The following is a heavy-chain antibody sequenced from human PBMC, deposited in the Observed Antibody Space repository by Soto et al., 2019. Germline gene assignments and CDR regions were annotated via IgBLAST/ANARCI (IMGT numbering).Heavy chain of an antibody. CDR2: ISAYNGNT. Sequence: QVQLVQSGAEVKKPGASVKVSCKASGYTFTSYGISWVRQAPGQGLEWMGWISAYNGNTNYAQKLQGRVTMTTDTSTSTAYMELRSLKSDDTAVYYCATTLYYYDSSGYYLEGHFDYWGQGTLVTVSS. CDR1: GYTFTSYG. D-gene: IGHD3-22*01. J-gene: IGHJ4*02. V-gene: IGHV1-18*04. CDR3: ATTLYYYDSSGYYLEGHFDY.